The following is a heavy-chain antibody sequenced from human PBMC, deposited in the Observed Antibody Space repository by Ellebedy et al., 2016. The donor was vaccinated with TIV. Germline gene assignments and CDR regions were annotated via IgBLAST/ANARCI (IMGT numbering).Heavy chain of an antibody. Sequence: SQTLSLTCAVYGGSFSGYYWSWIRQPPGKGLEWIGEIHHSGSAYYNPSLKSRVTISVDTSKNQFSLRLTSVTAADTALYYCASGLGVRRMNAFEIWGQGTMVTVSS. J-gene: IGHJ3*02. CDR1: GGSFSGYY. CDR3: ASGLGVRRMNAFEI. V-gene: IGHV4-34*01. CDR2: IHHSGSA. D-gene: IGHD2-8*02.